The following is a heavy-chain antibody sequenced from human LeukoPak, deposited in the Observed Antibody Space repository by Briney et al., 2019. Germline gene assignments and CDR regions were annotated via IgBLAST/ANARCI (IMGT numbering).Heavy chain of an antibody. D-gene: IGHD5-12*01. Sequence: PSETLSLTCTVSGGSISSYYWSWIRQPAGKGLEWIGRIYTSGSTNYNPSLKGRVTMSVDTSKNQFSLKLSSVTAADTAVYYCARELGWLRGYYYYMDVWGKGTTVTVSS. CDR2: IYTSGST. CDR3: ARELGWLRGYYYYMDV. CDR1: GGSISSYY. J-gene: IGHJ6*03. V-gene: IGHV4-4*07.